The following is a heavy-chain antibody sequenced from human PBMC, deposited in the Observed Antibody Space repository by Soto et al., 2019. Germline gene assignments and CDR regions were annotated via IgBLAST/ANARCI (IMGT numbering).Heavy chain of an antibody. CDR2: ISAGGGNT. CDR1: GGRFSTYA. V-gene: IGHV3-23*01. J-gene: IGHJ5*02. Sequence: PGGSLRLSCAVSGGRFSTYAMSWVRQAPGKGLEWVSGISAGGGNTYYADSVRGRFTISRDNSKDTLYLQIASLRAEDTAFYYCAKHAEYQLVSWFDPWGQGTLVTVSS. CDR3: AKHAEYQLVSWFDP. D-gene: IGHD2-2*01.